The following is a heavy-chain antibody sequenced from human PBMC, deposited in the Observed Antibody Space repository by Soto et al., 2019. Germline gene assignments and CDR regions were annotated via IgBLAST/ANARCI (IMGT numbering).Heavy chain of an antibody. Sequence: QVQLMQSGGEVKKPGASVKVSCKASGYTFTSHDISWVRQAPGQGLEWVGWISTYSGKTNYAQSLQGRVTLTTDTSTSTAYMELRSLRSDDTXXYYCGRGGYMYGYDFWGQGTLVTVSP. J-gene: IGHJ4*02. D-gene: IGHD5-18*01. CDR1: GYTFTSHD. V-gene: IGHV1-18*04. CDR2: ISTYSGKT. CDR3: GRGGYMYGYDF.